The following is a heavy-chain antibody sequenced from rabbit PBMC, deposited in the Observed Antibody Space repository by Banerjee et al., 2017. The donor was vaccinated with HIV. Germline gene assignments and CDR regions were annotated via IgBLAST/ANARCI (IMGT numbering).Heavy chain of an antibody. CDR3: ARRDDSFAYAGFNL. Sequence: QEQLVESGGDLVKPEGSLTLTCTASGFSFSSSYYMCWVRQVPGKGLECIACIYGDGSGSTYYASWAKGRFSISKTSSTTVTLQMTSLTAADTATYFCARRDDSFAYAGFNLLGQGTLVTVS. CDR2: IYGDGSGST. J-gene: IGHJ4*01. D-gene: IGHD6-1*01. CDR1: GFSFSSSYY. V-gene: IGHV1S45*01.